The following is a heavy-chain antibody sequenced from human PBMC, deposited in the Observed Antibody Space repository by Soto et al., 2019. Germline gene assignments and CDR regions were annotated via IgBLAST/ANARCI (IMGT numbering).Heavy chain of an antibody. CDR1: GGSMRNYF. D-gene: IGHD6-13*01. CDR3: SAGEASSRNLAPYYLDF. CDR2: IHYSGTT. Sequence: SETLSLTCTVSGGSMRNYFWTWIRQPPGKGLEWIGYIHYSGTTSFFPSYNPSLRSRVTISEDTSKNQFSLKLLSVTTADTAVYFCSAGEASSRNLAPYYLDFWGQGTLVTVSS. V-gene: IGHV4-59*01. J-gene: IGHJ4*02.